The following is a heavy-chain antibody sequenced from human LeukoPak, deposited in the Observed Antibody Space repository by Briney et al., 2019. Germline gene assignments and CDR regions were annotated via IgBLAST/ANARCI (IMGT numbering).Heavy chain of an antibody. D-gene: IGHD3-9*01. V-gene: IGHV3-30*18. J-gene: IGHJ4*02. CDR3: AKGLDWASDY. CDR1: GFTFSSYG. Sequence: PGGSLRLSCAASGFTFSSYGMHWVRQAPGKGLEWVAVISYDGSNKYYADSVKGRFTISRDNSKNTLYLQMNSLRAEDTAVYYCAKGLDWASDYRGQGTLVTVSS. CDR2: ISYDGSNK.